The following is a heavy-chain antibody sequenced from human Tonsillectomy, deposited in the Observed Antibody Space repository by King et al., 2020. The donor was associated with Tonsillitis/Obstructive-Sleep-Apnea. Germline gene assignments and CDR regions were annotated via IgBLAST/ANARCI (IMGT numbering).Heavy chain of an antibody. Sequence: QLVQSGAEVKKPGASVKVSCKASGYTFTSYYMHWVRQAPGQGLEWMGIINPSGGSTSYAQKFQGRVTMTRDTSTSTVYMELSSLRSEDTAVYYCARGMRGYCSSTSCYTRWAFDVWGQGTMVTVSS. D-gene: IGHD2-2*02. CDR1: GYTFTSYY. V-gene: IGHV1-46*01. CDR3: ARGMRGYCSSTSCYTRWAFDV. J-gene: IGHJ3*01. CDR2: INPSGGST.